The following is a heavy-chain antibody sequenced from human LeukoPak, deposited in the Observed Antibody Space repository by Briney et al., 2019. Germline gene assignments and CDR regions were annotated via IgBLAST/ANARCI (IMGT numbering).Heavy chain of an antibody. CDR1: GYTFTGYY. CDR3: ARSDYGSGSYRMLRWAFDWFDP. D-gene: IGHD3-10*01. Sequence: ASVKVSCKASGYTFTGYYMHWVRQAPGQGLEWMGWISAYNGNTNYAQKLQGRVTMTTDTSTSTAYMELRSLRSDDTAVYYCARSDYGSGSYRMLRWAFDWFDPWGQGTLVTVSS. CDR2: ISAYNGNT. J-gene: IGHJ5*02. V-gene: IGHV1-18*04.